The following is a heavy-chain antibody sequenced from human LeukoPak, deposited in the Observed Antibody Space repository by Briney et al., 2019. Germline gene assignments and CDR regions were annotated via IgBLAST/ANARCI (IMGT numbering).Heavy chain of an antibody. CDR2: IYYSGST. CDR1: GGSIGSGGYY. Sequence: SETLSLTCTVSGGSIGSGGYYWSWIRQHPGKGLEWIGYIYYSGSTYYNPSLKSRVTISVDTSKNQFSLKLSSVTAADTAVYYCARVLSSGYNTATTFDYWGQGTLVTVSS. V-gene: IGHV4-31*03. CDR3: ARVLSSGYNTATTFDY. J-gene: IGHJ4*02. D-gene: IGHD5-24*01.